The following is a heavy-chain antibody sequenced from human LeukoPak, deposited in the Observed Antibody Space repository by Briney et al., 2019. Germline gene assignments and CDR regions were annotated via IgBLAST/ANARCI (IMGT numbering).Heavy chain of an antibody. CDR1: GFTLSSYA. D-gene: IGHD3-10*01. Sequence: PGGSLRLSCAASGFTLSSYAMSWVRQAPGKGLEWVSAISGSGGSTYYADSVKGRFTISRDNSKNTLYLQMNSLRAEDTAVYYCAKDLPLWFGELRGYFDYWGQGTLVTVSS. CDR2: ISGSGGST. J-gene: IGHJ4*02. CDR3: AKDLPLWFGELRGYFDY. V-gene: IGHV3-23*01.